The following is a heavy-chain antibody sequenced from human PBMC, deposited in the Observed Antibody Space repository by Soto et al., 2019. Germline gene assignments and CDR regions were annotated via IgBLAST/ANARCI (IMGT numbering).Heavy chain of an antibody. D-gene: IGHD6-19*01. J-gene: IGHJ4*02. CDR3: ARAVAVPADFDY. Sequence: ASVKVSCKASGYTFTGYARRWVRQAPGQRLEWMGWINAGNGNTKYSQKFQGRVTITRDTSASTAYMELSSLRSEDTAVYYCARAVAVPADFDYWGQGTLVTVSS. CDR2: INAGNGNT. V-gene: IGHV1-3*01. CDR1: GYTFTGYA.